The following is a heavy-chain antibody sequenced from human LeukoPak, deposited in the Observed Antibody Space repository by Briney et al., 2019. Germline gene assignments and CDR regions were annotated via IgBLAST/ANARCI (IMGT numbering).Heavy chain of an antibody. D-gene: IGHD2-2*01. CDR3: ARDGPRGTSNI. CDR2: IYYSGST. J-gene: IGHJ3*02. V-gene: IGHV4-39*07. CDR1: GGSISSYY. Sequence: PSETLSLTCTVSGGSISSYYWGWIRQPPGKGLEWIGSIYYSGSTYYNPSLKSRVTISVDTSKNQFSLKLSSVTAADTAVYYCARDGPRGTSNIWGQGTMVTVSS.